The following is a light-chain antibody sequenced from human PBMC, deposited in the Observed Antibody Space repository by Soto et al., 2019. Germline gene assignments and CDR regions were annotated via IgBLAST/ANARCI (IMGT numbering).Light chain of an antibody. CDR1: SSDIGGFYY. V-gene: IGLV2-14*01. Sequence: QSVRSPPGSVCGSIGQSIAFSCTGTSSDIGGFYYVSWYQHHPGKDPKLMIYQVSNRPSGVSNRFSGSKSDNMASLTISGLQAEDEADDFCSSYSSSRTFYDFGAGTKVTAL. CDR2: QVS. J-gene: IGLJ1*01. CDR3: SSYSSSRTFYD.